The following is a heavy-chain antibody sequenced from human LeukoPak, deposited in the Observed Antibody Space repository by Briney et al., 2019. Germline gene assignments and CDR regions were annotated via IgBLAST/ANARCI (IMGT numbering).Heavy chain of an antibody. CDR2: IGGSGDRT. D-gene: IGHD5-24*01. CDR3: AKDMRMASFEH. J-gene: IGHJ4*02. Sequence: GGSLRLSCAVSGFTFSIYGMNWVRQSPGKGVEWVSGIGGSGDRTYYADSVKGRFSISRDKSKNTLYLQINSRRVEDTAVYYCAKDMRMASFEHWGRGTQVTVSS. V-gene: IGHV3-23*01. CDR1: GFTFSIYG.